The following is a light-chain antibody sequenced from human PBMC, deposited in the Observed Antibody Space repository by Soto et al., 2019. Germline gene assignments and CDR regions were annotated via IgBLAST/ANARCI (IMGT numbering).Light chain of an antibody. CDR3: QTWGTGIRV. V-gene: IGLV4-69*01. CDR2: VNSDGSH. J-gene: IGLJ3*02. Sequence: VLTQSPSASASLGASVKLTCTLDSGHSSYAIAWHQQQPEKGPRFLMKVNSDGSHNKGDGIPDRFSGSSSGAERYLTISSLQSEDEADYYCQTWGTGIRVFGGGTQLTVL. CDR1: SGHSSYA.